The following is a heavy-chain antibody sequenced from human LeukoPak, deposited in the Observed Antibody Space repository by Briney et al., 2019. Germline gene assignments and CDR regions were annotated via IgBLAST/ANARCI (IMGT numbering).Heavy chain of an antibody. CDR2: FDPEDGET. V-gene: IGHV1-24*01. Sequence: ASVKVSCKVSGYTLTELSMHWVRQAPGKGLEWMGGFDPEDGETIYAQKFQGRVTMTEDTSTDTVYMELSSLGSEDTAVYYCAREGRGSGWRTFDYWGQGTLVTVSS. CDR3: AREGRGSGWRTFDY. D-gene: IGHD6-19*01. CDR1: GYTLTELS. J-gene: IGHJ4*02.